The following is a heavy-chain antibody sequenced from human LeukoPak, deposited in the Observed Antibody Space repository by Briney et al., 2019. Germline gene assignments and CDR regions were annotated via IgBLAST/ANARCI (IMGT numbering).Heavy chain of an antibody. CDR1: GYTLTELS. V-gene: IGHV1-24*01. CDR2: FDPEDGET. J-gene: IGHJ4*02. Sequence: ASVKVSCKVSGYTLTELSMHWVRQAPGKGLEWMGGFDPEDGETIYAQKFQGRVTMTEDTSTDTAYMELSSLRSGDTAVYYCATDYALAGNFDYWGQGTLVTVSS. D-gene: IGHD3-16*01. CDR3: ATDYALAGNFDY.